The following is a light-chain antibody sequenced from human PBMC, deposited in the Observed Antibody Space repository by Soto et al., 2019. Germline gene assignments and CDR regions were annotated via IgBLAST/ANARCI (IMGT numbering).Light chain of an antibody. CDR1: QSLDSIY. V-gene: IGKV3-20*01. CDR2: GAS. Sequence: EIVLTQSPGTLSLSPGERATLSCRASQSLDSIYLAWYQQKLGQPPRLRMYGASNRATGIPDRFGGRGSGTDFTLTISRLEPEDFAVYYCQQYGRPPYTFGPGTKLEIK. J-gene: IGKJ2*01. CDR3: QQYGRPPYT.